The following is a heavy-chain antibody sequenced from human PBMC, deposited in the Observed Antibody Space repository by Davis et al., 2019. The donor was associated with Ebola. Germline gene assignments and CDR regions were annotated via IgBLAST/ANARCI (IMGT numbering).Heavy chain of an antibody. J-gene: IGHJ6*03. CDR2: ISSSSSTI. D-gene: IGHD4-17*01. V-gene: IGHV3-48*02. Sequence: GESLKISCAASGFTFSSYSMNWVRQAPGKGLEWVSYISSSSSTIYYADSVKGRFTISRDNAKNSLYLQMNSLRDEDTAVYYCARGPMTTVPYYYYYMDVWGKGTTVTVSS. CDR3: ARGPMTTVPYYYYYMDV. CDR1: GFTFSSYS.